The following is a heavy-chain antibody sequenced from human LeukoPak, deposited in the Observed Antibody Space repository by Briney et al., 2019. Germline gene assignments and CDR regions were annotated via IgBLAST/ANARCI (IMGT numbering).Heavy chain of an antibody. CDR3: ARESPRYYDSSGYPDY. Sequence: PSETLSLTCTVSGGSINGYYWSWIRQPAGKGLEWIGRIYTSGSTNYNPSLKSRVTISVDTSKNQFSLKLSSVTAADTAVYYCARESPRYYDSSGYPDYWGQGTLVTVSS. V-gene: IGHV4-4*07. CDR1: GGSINGYY. CDR2: IYTSGST. J-gene: IGHJ4*02. D-gene: IGHD3-22*01.